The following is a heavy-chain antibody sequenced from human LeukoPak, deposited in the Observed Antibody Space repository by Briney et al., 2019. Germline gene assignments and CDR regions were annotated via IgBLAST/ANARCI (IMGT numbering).Heavy chain of an antibody. CDR1: GFTFDDYG. Sequence: PGGSLRLSCAASGFTFDDYGMSWVRHAPGKGLEWVSGINWNGGSTGYADSVKGRFTISRDNSKNTLYLQMNSLRAEDTAVYYCAKDLSEYSSSYYFDYWGQGTLVTVSS. V-gene: IGHV3-20*04. J-gene: IGHJ4*02. D-gene: IGHD6-6*01. CDR3: AKDLSEYSSSYYFDY. CDR2: INWNGGST.